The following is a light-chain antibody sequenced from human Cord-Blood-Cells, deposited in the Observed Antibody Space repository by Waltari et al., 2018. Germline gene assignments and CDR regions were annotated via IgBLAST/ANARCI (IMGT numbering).Light chain of an antibody. CDR1: QGISSW. Sequence: DIQMTQSPSTLSASVGDRVTITCRASQGISSWLAWYQQKPGKAPKLLIYKASSLESGVPSRFGGGGSGTEFTLTISRLQPDDFATYYCQQYNSYPYSFGQGTKLEIK. CDR2: KAS. V-gene: IGKV1-5*03. CDR3: QQYNSYPYS. J-gene: IGKJ2*03.